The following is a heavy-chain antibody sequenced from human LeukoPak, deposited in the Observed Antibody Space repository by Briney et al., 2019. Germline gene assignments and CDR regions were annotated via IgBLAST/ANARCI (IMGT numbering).Heavy chain of an antibody. D-gene: IGHD3-10*01. J-gene: IGHJ5*02. CDR1: GYAFTSYG. Sequence: GASVKVSCTASGYAFTSYGITWVRQAPGQGLEWMGWINTYNGNTNYAQKFQGRVTMTTDTSTSTAYLELKSLRSDDTAVYYCAREVISLLRGVIVTSWVDPWGQGTLVTVSS. V-gene: IGHV1-18*01. CDR3: AREVISLLRGVIVTSWVDP. CDR2: INTYNGNT.